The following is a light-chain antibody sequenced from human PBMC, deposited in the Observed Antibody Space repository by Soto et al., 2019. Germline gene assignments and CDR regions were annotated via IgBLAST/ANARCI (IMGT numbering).Light chain of an antibody. Sequence: QSALTQPPSASGSPGQSVTISCTGTSSDVGAYKYVSWYQQYPGKAPKLMIYEVTKRPSGVPDRFSGSKSGNTASLTVSGLHAEDEADYYCTSYVGNDIWVFGGGTKLIVL. V-gene: IGLV2-8*01. CDR1: SSDVGAYKY. CDR3: TSYVGNDIWV. CDR2: EVT. J-gene: IGLJ3*02.